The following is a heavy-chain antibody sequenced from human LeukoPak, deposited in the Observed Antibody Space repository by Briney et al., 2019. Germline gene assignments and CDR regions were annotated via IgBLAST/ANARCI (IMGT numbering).Heavy chain of an antibody. CDR2: IYHSGST. CDR1: GYSISSGYY. CDR3: ARGDGYYTY. Sequence: SETLSLTCAVSGYSISSGYYWGWIRQPPGKGLEWIGSIYHSGSTYYNPSLKSRVTTSVDTSKNQFSLKLSSVTAADTAVYYSARGDGYYTYWGQGTLVTLSS. D-gene: IGHD3-3*01. J-gene: IGHJ1*01. V-gene: IGHV4-38-2*01.